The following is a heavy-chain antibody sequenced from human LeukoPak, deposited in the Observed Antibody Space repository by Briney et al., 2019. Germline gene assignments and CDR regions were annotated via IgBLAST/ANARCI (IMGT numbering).Heavy chain of an antibody. Sequence: GGSLRLSCAASGFTFDDYAMHWVRQAPGKGLEWVSGISWNSGSIGYADSVKGRFTISRDNAKNSLYLQMNSLRAEDTALYYCAKGRYGSGSYSLYFDYWGQGTLVTVSS. V-gene: IGHV3-9*01. CDR2: ISWNSGSI. CDR1: GFTFDDYA. J-gene: IGHJ4*02. CDR3: AKGRYGSGSYSLYFDY. D-gene: IGHD3-10*01.